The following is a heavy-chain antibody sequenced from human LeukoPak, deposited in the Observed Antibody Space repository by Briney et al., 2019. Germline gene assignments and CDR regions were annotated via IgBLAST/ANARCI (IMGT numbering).Heavy chain of an antibody. V-gene: IGHV3-30*03. CDR2: ISYDGSNK. CDR1: GFTFSSYG. J-gene: IGHJ4*02. Sequence: PGGSLRLSCAASGFTFSSYGMHWVRQAPGKGLEWVAVISYDGSNKYYADSVKGRFTISRDNAKNSLYLQMSSLRAEDTALYYCAREEGGYFDYWGQGTLVTVSS. D-gene: IGHD3-16*01. CDR3: AREEGGYFDY.